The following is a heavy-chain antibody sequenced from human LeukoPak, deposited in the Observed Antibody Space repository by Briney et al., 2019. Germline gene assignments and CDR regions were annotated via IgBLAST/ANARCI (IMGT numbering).Heavy chain of an antibody. Sequence: SSETLSLTCTVSGDSLSRYYWSWIRQPPGKGLEWIGYIYYTGSTNYNPSLKSRVTISVDTSKNQFSLKLSSVTAADTAVYYCARGLRDSSGYYEYYFDYWGQGTLVTASS. J-gene: IGHJ4*02. CDR1: GDSLSRYY. D-gene: IGHD3-22*01. V-gene: IGHV4-59*01. CDR2: IYYTGST. CDR3: ARGLRDSSGYYEYYFDY.